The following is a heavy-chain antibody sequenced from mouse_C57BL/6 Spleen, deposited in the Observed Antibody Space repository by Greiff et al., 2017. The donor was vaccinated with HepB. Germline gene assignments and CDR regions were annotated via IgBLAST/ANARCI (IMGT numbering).Heavy chain of an antibody. Sequence: EVMLVESGGGLVKPGGSLKLSCAASGFTFSDYGMHWVRQAPEKGLEWVAYISSGSSTIYYADTVKGRFTISRDNAKNTLFLQMTSLRSEDTAMYYCAMGYGNYFDYWGQGTTLTVSS. D-gene: IGHD2-1*01. CDR2: ISSGSSTI. CDR3: AMGYGNYFDY. CDR1: GFTFSDYG. J-gene: IGHJ2*01. V-gene: IGHV5-17*01.